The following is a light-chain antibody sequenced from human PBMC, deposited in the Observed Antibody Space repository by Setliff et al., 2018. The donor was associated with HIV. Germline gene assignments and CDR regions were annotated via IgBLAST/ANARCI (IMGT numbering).Light chain of an antibody. J-gene: IGLJ1*01. V-gene: IGLV3-25*03. CDR3: QSADSSGTDV. CDR2: KDS. CDR1: ALPKQY. Sequence: SYALTQPPSVSVSPGQTARITCSGDALPKQYAYWYQQKPGQAPVVVIYKDSERPSGIPERFSGSSAGTTVTLTISGVQAEDEADYYCQSADSSGTDVFGTGTKVTV.